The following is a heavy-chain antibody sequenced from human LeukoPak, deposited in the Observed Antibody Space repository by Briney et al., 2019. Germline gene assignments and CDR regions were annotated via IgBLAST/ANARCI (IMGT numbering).Heavy chain of an antibody. CDR1: GFTFSTYG. CDR2: ISYDGTNE. V-gene: IGHV3-30*18. J-gene: IGHJ6*02. Sequence: GGSLRLSCAASGFTFSTYGIHWVRQAPGKGLEWVAVISYDGTNEHYADYVKGRFTISRDNSKNTLFLQMNSLRAEDTAVYFCAKDRSTLTLDYFYGMDVWGQGTTVTVSS. D-gene: IGHD2/OR15-2a*01. CDR3: AKDRSTLTLDYFYGMDV.